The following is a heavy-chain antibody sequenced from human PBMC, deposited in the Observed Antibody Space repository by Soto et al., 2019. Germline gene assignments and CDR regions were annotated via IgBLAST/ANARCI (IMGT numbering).Heavy chain of an antibody. CDR2: IKQDGSEK. CDR3: AREDCSGGSCYSVGWEFDY. D-gene: IGHD2-15*01. Sequence: GGSLRLSCAASGFTFSSYWMSWVRQAPGKGLEWVANIKQDGSEKYYVDSVKGRFTISRDNAKNSLYLQMNSLRAEDTAVYYCAREDCSGGSCYSVGWEFDYWGQGTLVTVSS. J-gene: IGHJ4*02. CDR1: GFTFSSYW. V-gene: IGHV3-7*01.